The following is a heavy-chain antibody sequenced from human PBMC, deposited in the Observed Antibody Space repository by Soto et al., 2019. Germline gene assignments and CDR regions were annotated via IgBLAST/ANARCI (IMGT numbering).Heavy chain of an antibody. Sequence: GGSLRLSCAASGFAFSSYAMNWVRQAPGKGLEWVSGIVDSGGRAFYADSVKGRFTISRDNSKNTLYLEMNNLRAEDTAIYYCAPVPAASSYYSTDVWGQGTTVTISS. CDR3: APVPAASSYYSTDV. J-gene: IGHJ6*02. D-gene: IGHD2-2*01. V-gene: IGHV3-23*01. CDR1: GFAFSSYA. CDR2: IVDSGGRA.